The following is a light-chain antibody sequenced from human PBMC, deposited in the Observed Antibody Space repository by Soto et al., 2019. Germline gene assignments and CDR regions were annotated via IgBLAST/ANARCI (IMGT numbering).Light chain of an antibody. J-gene: IGKJ2*01. V-gene: IGKV3-20*01. CDR2: AAS. Sequence: EIVLTQSPGTLSLSPGERATLSCRARQSISSSYLAWYQQKPCQAPRLLIYAASSRATGIPDRFSGSGSGTDFTLTISRLEPEDFAVYYCQQYGSSSYTFGQGTQLEIK. CDR3: QQYGSSSYT. CDR1: QSISSSY.